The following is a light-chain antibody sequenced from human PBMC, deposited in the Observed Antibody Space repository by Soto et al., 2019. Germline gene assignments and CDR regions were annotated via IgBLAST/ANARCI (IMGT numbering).Light chain of an antibody. CDR2: DAS. V-gene: IGKV1-5*01. CDR1: PSAGTW. Sequence: IKTPQSPSTLSASAGGRATITCRASPSAGTWLAWCQQRPGKAPKLLIYDASSLESGVPSRFSGSGSGTEFTLTISSLQPDDFATYCCQQYNSYPLAFGGGTKVETK. J-gene: IGKJ4*01. CDR3: QQYNSYPLA.